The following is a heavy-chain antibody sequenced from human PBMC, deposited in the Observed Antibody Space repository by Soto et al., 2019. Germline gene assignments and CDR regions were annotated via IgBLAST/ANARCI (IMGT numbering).Heavy chain of an antibody. D-gene: IGHD4-17*01. CDR3: ARGDEMTAVTIFEY. V-gene: IGHV1-69*13. J-gene: IGHJ4*02. Sequence: SVKVSCKASGGAFGRYSVSWVRQAPGQGLEWIGGVIPAFNTSNYSLKFQGRVAIFADLSTSTVFMELRSLRSEDTALYYCARGDEMTAVTIFEYWGQGTLVTVSS. CDR2: VIPAFNTS. CDR1: GGAFGRYS.